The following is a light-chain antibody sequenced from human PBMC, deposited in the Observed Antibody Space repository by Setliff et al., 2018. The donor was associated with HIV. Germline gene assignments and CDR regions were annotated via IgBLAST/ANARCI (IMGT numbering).Light chain of an antibody. CDR3: SSFSNSNSLYV. V-gene: IGLV2-14*03. Sequence: QSVLTQPASVSGSPGQSITMSCTGTSSDVGGYNYVSWYQQHPGKAPKLMIYDASDRPSGVSNRFSGSKSGNTASLTISGLQAEDEADYYFSSFSNSNSLYVFGTGTKV. CDR1: SSDVGGYNY. J-gene: IGLJ1*01. CDR2: DAS.